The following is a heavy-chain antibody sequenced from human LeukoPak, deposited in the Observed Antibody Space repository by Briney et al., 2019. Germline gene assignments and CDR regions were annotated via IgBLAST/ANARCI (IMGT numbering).Heavy chain of an antibody. D-gene: IGHD6-13*01. J-gene: IGHJ5*02. CDR2: IYSCGST. CDR1: GGSISSYY. CDR3: ARFNSLLYSSSHNWFDP. V-gene: IGHV4-59*01. Sequence: KPSETLSLTCSVSGGSISSYYWSWIRQPPGKGLEWIGSIYSCGSTNYNPSLKSRPTLSVDTSKHQSSLKLTSVTAADTAVYYCARFNSLLYSSSHNWFDPWGQGTLVTVSS.